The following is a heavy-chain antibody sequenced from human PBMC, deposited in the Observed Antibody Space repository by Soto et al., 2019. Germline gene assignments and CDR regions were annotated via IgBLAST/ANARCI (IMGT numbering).Heavy chain of an antibody. V-gene: IGHV1-18*01. CDR3: ARGGYYDSSGSRNYHYYGMDV. Sequence: ASVKVSCKASGYTFSSYGISWVRQAPGQGLEWLGWISTYNDDTKYAQKIQGRVTMTTDTSTRTTYMILRILRSDDTAVYFCARGGYYDSSGSRNYHYYGMDVWGQ. CDR1: GYTFSSYG. CDR2: ISTYNDDT. D-gene: IGHD3-22*01. J-gene: IGHJ6*02.